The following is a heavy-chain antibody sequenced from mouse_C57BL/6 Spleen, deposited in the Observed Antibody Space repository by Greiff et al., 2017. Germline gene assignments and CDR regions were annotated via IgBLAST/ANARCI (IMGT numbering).Heavy chain of an antibody. CDR1: GYAFSSSW. J-gene: IGHJ3*01. CDR3: ARDGNYRFAY. V-gene: IGHV1-82*01. Sequence: VQLQQSGPELVKPGASVKISCKASGYAFSSSWMNWVKQRPGKGLEWIGRIYPGDGNTNYNGKFKGKATLTADKSSSTAYMQLSSLTSEDSAVYFCARDGNYRFAYWGQETLVTVSA. D-gene: IGHD2-1*01. CDR2: IYPGDGNT.